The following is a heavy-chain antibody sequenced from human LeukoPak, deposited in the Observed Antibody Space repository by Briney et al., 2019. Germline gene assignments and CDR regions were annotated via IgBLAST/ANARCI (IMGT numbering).Heavy chain of an antibody. J-gene: IGHJ5*02. V-gene: IGHV1-2*02. CDR1: GYTFTGYY. CDR2: INPNNGGT. CDR3: ARVGSPYDSGYEPFDP. Sequence: GASVKVSCKASGYTFTGYYMHWVRQAPGQGLEWMGWINPNNGGTNYAQRFQGRVTMTRDTSISTAYMELSRLRSDDTAVYYCARVGSPYDSGYEPFDPWGQGTLVTVSS. D-gene: IGHD5-12*01.